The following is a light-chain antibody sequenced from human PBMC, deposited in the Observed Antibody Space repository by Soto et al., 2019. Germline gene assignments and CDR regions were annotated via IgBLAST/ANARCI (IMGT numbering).Light chain of an antibody. CDR3: SSYTSSSSLNYV. CDR2: DVS. Sequence: QSVLTQPASVSGSPGQSITISCTGTSSDVGGYNYVSWYQQHPGKAPKLMIYDVSSRPSGVSNRFSGSKSGNTASLTISGLQAEYEADYYCSSYTSSSSLNYVFGTGTKVTVL. CDR1: SSDVGGYNY. V-gene: IGLV2-14*01. J-gene: IGLJ1*01.